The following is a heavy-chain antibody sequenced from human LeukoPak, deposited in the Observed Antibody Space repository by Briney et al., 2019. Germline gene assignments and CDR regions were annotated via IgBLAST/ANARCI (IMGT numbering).Heavy chain of an antibody. CDR3: ARDWAAAGFFDY. CDR1: GFTFSSYA. V-gene: IGHV3-23*01. D-gene: IGHD6-13*01. CDR2: ISGSGGST. Sequence: GGSLRLSCAAYGFTFSSYAMSWVRQAPGKGLEWVSAISGSGGSTYYADSVKGRFTISRDNSKNTLYLQMNSLRAEDTAVYYCARDWAAAGFFDYWGQGTLVTVSS. J-gene: IGHJ4*02.